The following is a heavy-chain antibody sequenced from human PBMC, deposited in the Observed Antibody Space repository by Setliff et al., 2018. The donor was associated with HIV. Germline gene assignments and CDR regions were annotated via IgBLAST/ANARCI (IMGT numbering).Heavy chain of an antibody. CDR3: ARHICGTTACYAVDV. CDR1: GGSISSGSYY. Sequence: PSQTLSLTCTVSGGSISSGSYYWSWIRQPPGKGLGWTGNIYHNGFANYNPSRKRRLTISVDTSKNQVSLTLSSVTPADTAVYYCARHICGTTACYAVDVWGPGTMVTVSS. CDR2: IYHNGFA. J-gene: IGHJ3*01. V-gene: IGHV4-61*01. D-gene: IGHD2-2*01.